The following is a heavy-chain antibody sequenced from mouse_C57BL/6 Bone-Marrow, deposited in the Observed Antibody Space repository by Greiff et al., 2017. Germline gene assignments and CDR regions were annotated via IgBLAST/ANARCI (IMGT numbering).Heavy chain of an antibody. CDR3: ARRRCWYFDV. Sequence: QVQLQQSGAELVRPGASVKLSCKASGYTFTDYCINWVKQRPGQGLEWIAKIYPGSGNTYYNEKFKGKATLTAEKSSSTAYMQLSSLTSEDSAVYFCARRRCWYFDVWGTGTTVTVSS. CDR1: GYTFTDYC. J-gene: IGHJ1*03. V-gene: IGHV1-76*01. CDR2: IYPGSGNT.